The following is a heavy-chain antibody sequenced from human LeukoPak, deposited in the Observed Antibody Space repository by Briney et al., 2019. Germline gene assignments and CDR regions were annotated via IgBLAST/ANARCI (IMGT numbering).Heavy chain of an antibody. D-gene: IGHD2-2*01. V-gene: IGHV1-69*13. CDR1: GGTFSSYA. J-gene: IGHJ6*02. Sequence: GASVKVSCKASGGTFSSYAISWVRQAPGQGLEWMGGIIPNFGTANYAQKFQGRVTITADESTSTAYMELSSLRSEDTAVYYCAKWDIVVVPAATAPDYYYYYGMDVWGQGTTVTVSS. CDR3: AKWDIVVVPAATAPDYYYYYGMDV. CDR2: IIPNFGTA.